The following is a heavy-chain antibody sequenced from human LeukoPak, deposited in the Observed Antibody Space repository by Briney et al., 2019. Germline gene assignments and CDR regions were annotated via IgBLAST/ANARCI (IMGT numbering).Heavy chain of an antibody. CDR1: GGTFSSYA. Sequence: SVKVSCKASGGTFSSYAIRRVRQAPGQGLEWMGRIIPIFGTANYAQKFQGRVTIATDESTSTAYMELSSLRSEDTAVYYCARVTGYSSGWYWFDPWGQGTLVTVSS. D-gene: IGHD6-19*01. V-gene: IGHV1-69*05. CDR2: IIPIFGTA. CDR3: ARVTGYSSGWYWFDP. J-gene: IGHJ5*02.